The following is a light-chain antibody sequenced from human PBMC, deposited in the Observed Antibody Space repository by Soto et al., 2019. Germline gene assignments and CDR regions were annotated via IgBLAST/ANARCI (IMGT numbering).Light chain of an antibody. J-gene: IGKJ1*01. CDR1: QSVSVD. V-gene: IGKV3-15*01. CDR2: GAS. Sequence: EILMPQSPATLSVSPGERVTLSCRASQSVSVDLAWYQQRPGQAPRLLIYGASTRATGIAVRFSGSGSGTEFSLTISSLQSEDFAFYYCQQYNNWPPWTFGQGTRWIP. CDR3: QQYNNWPPWT.